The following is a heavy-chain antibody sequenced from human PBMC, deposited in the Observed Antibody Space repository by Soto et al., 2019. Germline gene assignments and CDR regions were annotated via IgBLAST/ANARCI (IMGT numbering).Heavy chain of an antibody. CDR1: GCSISSGGYF. CDR2: IYYSGST. J-gene: IGHJ3*02. D-gene: IGHD2-15*01. V-gene: IGHV4-31*03. CDR3: ARGVAI. Sequence: QVQLQESGPGLVQPSQTLSLTCTVSGCSISSGGYFWSWIRQHPGKGLEWNGSIYYSGSTYCNPSLRSRITISVDTSKNQFSLKLSAVTAADTAVYYCARGVAIWGQGTMVTVSS.